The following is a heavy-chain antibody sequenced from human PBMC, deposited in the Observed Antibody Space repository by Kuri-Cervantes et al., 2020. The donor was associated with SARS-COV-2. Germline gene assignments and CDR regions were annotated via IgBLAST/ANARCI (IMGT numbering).Heavy chain of an antibody. CDR1: GFPFDDYA. J-gene: IGHJ6*02. V-gene: IGHV3-9*01. D-gene: IGHD3-9*01. CDR3: ARDEGRYSSAGMDV. CDR2: MSWNSNNI. Sequence: SLKISCVASGFPFDDYAMHWVRQTPGKGLEWVSGMSWNSNNIGYADSVKGRFTISRDNAKNSLYLQMNSLRAEDTAVYYCARDEGRYSSAGMDVWGQGTTVTVSS.